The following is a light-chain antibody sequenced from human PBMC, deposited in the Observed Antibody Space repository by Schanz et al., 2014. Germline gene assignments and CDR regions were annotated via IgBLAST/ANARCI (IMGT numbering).Light chain of an antibody. CDR3: CSYADGSTLI. Sequence: QSALTQPPSASGSPGQSVTISCTGTSSDVGPYNYVSWYQQHPGKAPKLMIYEANKRPSGVSNRFSASKSGYTASLTISGLQAEDEADYYCCSYADGSTLIFGGGTKLTVL. CDR1: SSDVGPYNY. J-gene: IGLJ2*01. V-gene: IGLV2-23*01. CDR2: EAN.